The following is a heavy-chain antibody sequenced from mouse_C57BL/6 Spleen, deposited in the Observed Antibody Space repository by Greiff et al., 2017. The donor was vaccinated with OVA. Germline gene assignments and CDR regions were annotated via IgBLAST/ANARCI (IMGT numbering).Heavy chain of an antibody. D-gene: IGHD1-1*01. J-gene: IGHJ3*01. CDR3: ARQHYGSSQAWFAY. CDR2: ISGGGGNT. CDR1: GFTFSSYT. Sequence: EVQGVESGGGLVKPGGSLKLSCAASGFTFSSYTMSWVRQTPEKRLEWVATISGGGGNTYYPDSVKGRFTISRDNAKNTLYLQMSSLRSEDTALYYCARQHYGSSQAWFAYWGQGTLVTVSA. V-gene: IGHV5-9*01.